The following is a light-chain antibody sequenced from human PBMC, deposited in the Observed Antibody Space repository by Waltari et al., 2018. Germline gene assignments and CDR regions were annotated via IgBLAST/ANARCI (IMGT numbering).Light chain of an antibody. CDR3: QQRSSWPLT. J-gene: IGKJ4*01. CDR1: QSVVNF. CDR2: DAS. V-gene: IGKV3-11*01. Sequence: ETVLTQSPATLSLSPGERATLSCRASQSVVNFLVWYQQKPGQAPRLLIYDASNRATGIPARFSGSASGTDFTLPITNVEPEDSAFYYCQQRSSWPLTFGGGTKLEIK.